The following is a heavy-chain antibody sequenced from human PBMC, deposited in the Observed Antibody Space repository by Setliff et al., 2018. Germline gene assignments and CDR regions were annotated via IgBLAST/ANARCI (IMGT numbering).Heavy chain of an antibody. CDR3: ARDTGVRGHEISGYYGGGFAY. Sequence: ASVKVSCKSSGYTFTSYPINWMRQAPGQGLEWMGWINTKTGKPTYAQAFTGRVVFSLDTSVSTAYLQISSLKADDTAVYYCARDTGVRGHEISGYYGGGFAYWGQGTPVTVSS. D-gene: IGHD3-22*01. CDR1: GYTFTSYP. J-gene: IGHJ4*02. CDR2: INTKTGKP. V-gene: IGHV7-4-1*02.